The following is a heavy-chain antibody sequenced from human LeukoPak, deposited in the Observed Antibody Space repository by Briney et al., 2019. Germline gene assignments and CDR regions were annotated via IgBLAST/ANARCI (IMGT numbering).Heavy chain of an antibody. J-gene: IGHJ5*02. Sequence: ASVKVSCKASGYTFTSYGISWVRQAPGQGLEWMGWTNPNSGNTGYAQKFQGRVTMTRNTSISTAYMELSSLRSEDTAVYYCARGRFKPRITMVRGVIYWFDPWGQGTLVTVSS. CDR2: TNPNSGNT. CDR3: ARGRFKPRITMVRGVIYWFDP. CDR1: GYTFTSYG. V-gene: IGHV1-8*02. D-gene: IGHD3-10*01.